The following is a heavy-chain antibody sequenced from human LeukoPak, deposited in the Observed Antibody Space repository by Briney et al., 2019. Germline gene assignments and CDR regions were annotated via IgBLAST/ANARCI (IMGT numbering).Heavy chain of an antibody. V-gene: IGHV3-30*18. CDR1: GFTLNLYG. Sequence: GGSLRLSCAASGFTLNLYGVHWVRQAPGRGLEWVSNISFDGSSQYYADSLEGRFTISRDKSKNTLYMQMRSLRAAYTAVYYCAKEKTASTKCFDIWGQGTVVTVSS. J-gene: IGHJ3*02. CDR2: ISFDGSSQ. D-gene: IGHD2-21*02. CDR3: AKEKTASTKCFDI.